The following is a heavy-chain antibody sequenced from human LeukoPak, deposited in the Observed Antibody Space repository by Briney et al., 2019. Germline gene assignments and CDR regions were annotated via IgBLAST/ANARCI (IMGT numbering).Heavy chain of an antibody. Sequence: PSETLSLTCTVSGDSLTNTKYYWGWLPQPPGRGLEWIWIIHYSGSTYYNPSLKSRVIMSVDTSKNQFSLRLSSVTAADTAVYYCASYYDSLSHCDHWGQGTLVSASS. D-gene: IGHD3-22*01. V-gene: IGHV4-39*07. J-gene: IGHJ4*02. CDR1: GDSLTNTKYY. CDR3: ASYYDSLSHCDH. CDR2: IHYSGST.